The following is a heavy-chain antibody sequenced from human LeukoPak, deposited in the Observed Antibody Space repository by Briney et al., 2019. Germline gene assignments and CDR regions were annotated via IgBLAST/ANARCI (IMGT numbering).Heavy chain of an antibody. Sequence: ASVTVSFTASGYTFTVYYMHWVRQAPGQGHEWMGWINPNSGGTNYAQKFQGRVTMTRDTSISTAYMELSRLRSDDTAVYYCARGGDAENYYYYYYGMDVWGQGTTVTVSS. CDR2: INPNSGGT. CDR1: GYTFTVYY. J-gene: IGHJ6*02. V-gene: IGHV1-2*02. CDR3: ARGGDAENYYYYYYGMDV. D-gene: IGHD2-21*02.